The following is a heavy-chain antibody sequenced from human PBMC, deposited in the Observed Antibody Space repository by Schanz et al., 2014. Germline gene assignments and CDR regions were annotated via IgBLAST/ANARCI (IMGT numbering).Heavy chain of an antibody. J-gene: IGHJ4*02. CDR3: ARGFDCWDR. Sequence: QVQLVQSGAEVKKPGSSMKVSCKASGGTFSTYTISWVRQAPGQGPEFMGWISTFRNEDTNSAQRFQGRLTMTTDTSTSTAYMELRSLRSDDTAVYYWARGFDCWDRWGQGTLXIVSS. D-gene: IGHD3-3*01. CDR1: GGTFSTYT. V-gene: IGHV1-18*01. CDR2: ISTFRNEDT.